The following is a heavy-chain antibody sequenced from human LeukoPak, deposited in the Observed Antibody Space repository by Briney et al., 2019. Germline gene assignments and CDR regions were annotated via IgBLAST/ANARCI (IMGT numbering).Heavy chain of an antibody. CDR2: ISGGGGST. CDR3: AKSSYYDSSGYYREYYFDH. J-gene: IGHJ4*02. CDR1: GFSFSSYG. Sequence: GGSLRLSCAASGFSFSSYGMTWVRQAPGKGLEWVSSISGGGGSTNSADSVKGRFTISRDNSKNTLYLQMNSLRAEDTAVYYCAKSSYYDSSGYYREYYFDHWGQGTLVTVSS. V-gene: IGHV3-23*01. D-gene: IGHD3-22*01.